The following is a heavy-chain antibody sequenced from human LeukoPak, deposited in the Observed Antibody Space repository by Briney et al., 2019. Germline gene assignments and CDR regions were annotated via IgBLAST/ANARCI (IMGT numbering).Heavy chain of an antibody. V-gene: IGHV3-53*01. CDR1: GFTVSSNY. Sequence: GGSLRLSCAASGFTVSSNYMSWVRQAPGKGLEWVSVIYSGGSTYYADSVKGRFTISRDNSKNTLYLQMNSLRAEDTAVYYCARGIGGYTYYFDYWGQGTLVTVSS. D-gene: IGHD5-24*01. CDR3: ARGIGGYTYYFDY. J-gene: IGHJ4*02. CDR2: IYSGGST.